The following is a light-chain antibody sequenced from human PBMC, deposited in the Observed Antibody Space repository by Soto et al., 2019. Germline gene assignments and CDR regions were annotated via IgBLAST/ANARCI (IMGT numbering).Light chain of an antibody. Sequence: DVVMTQSPLSLPVTLGQPASISCRSSESLVYSNGETYLDWFQQRPGQSPRRLIYTVSNRDSGVPDRISGSGSGTDFTLKISRVEAEDVGIYYCMQGTHWPPYTFGQGTMLEIK. V-gene: IGKV2-30*01. J-gene: IGKJ2*01. CDR2: TVS. CDR1: ESLVYSNGETY. CDR3: MQGTHWPPYT.